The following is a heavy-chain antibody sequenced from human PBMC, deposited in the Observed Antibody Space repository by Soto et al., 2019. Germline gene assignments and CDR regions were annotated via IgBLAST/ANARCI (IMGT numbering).Heavy chain of an antibody. Sequence: SETLSLTCAVSGGSISSGGYSWSWIRQPPGKGLEWIGYIYHSGSTYYNPSLKSRVTISVDRSKNQFSLKLSSVTAADTAVYYWAIFCGGAWPYGMDVWGQGTTVT. CDR1: GGSISSGGYS. J-gene: IGHJ6*02. CDR3: AIFCGGAWPYGMDV. V-gene: IGHV4-30-2*01. CDR2: IYHSGST. D-gene: IGHD2-21*01.